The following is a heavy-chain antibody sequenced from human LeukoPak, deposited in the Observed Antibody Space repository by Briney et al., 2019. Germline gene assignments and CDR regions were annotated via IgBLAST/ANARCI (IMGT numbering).Heavy chain of an antibody. V-gene: IGHV3-9*01. Sequence: GGSLRLSRAASGFTFDDYAMHWVRQAPGKGLEWVSGISWNSGSIGYADSVKGRFTISRDNAKNSLYLQMNSLRAEDTALYYCARDRVGYCSSTSCRSYYYYYMDVWGKGTTVTVS. CDR3: ARDRVGYCSSTSCRSYYYYYMDV. CDR2: ISWNSGSI. D-gene: IGHD2-2*01. J-gene: IGHJ6*03. CDR1: GFTFDDYA.